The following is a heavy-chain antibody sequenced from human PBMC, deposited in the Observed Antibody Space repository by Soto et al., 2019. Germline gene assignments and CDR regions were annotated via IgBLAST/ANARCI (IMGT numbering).Heavy chain of an antibody. V-gene: IGHV1-46*03. CDR3: ARSYGSGYYYCYMDV. Sequence: QVQLVQSGAEVKKPGASVKVSCKASGYTFTSYYMHWVRQAPGQGLEWMGIINPSGGSTSYAQKFQGRVTMTRDTSTSTVYMELSSLRSEDTAVYYCARSYGSGYYYCYMDVWGKGTTVTVSS. J-gene: IGHJ6*03. D-gene: IGHD3-10*01. CDR2: INPSGGST. CDR1: GYTFTSYY.